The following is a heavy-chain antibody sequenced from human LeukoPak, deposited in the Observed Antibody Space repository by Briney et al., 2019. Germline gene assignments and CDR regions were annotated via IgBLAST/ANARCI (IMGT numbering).Heavy chain of an antibody. CDR2: INPNSGGT. V-gene: IGHV1-2*02. CDR3: AKVPDPHSGSLFYFDY. D-gene: IGHD1-26*01. J-gene: IGHJ4*02. CDR1: GGTFTGYY. Sequence: GASVKVSCKASGGTFTGYYIHWVRQAPGQGLEWMGWINPNSGGTNYAQKFQGRVTMTRDTSISTAYMELSRLRSDDTAVYYCAKVPDPHSGSLFYFDYWGQGTLVTVSS.